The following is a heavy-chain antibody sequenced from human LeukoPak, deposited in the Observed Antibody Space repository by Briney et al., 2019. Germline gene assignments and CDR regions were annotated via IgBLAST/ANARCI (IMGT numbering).Heavy chain of an antibody. V-gene: IGHV1-46*01. CDR1: GYTFTSYY. J-gene: IGHJ5*02. Sequence: ASVKVSCKASGYTFTSYYMHWVRQAPGQGLEWMGIINPSGGSTSCAQKFQGRVTMTRDTSTSTVYMELSSLRSEDTAVYYCARRSYDSSGYNGFDPWGQGTLVTVSS. D-gene: IGHD3-22*01. CDR3: ARRSYDSSGYNGFDP. CDR2: INPSGGST.